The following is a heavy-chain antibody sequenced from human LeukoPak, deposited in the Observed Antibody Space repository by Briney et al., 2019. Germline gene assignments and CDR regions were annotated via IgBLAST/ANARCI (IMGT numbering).Heavy chain of an antibody. CDR1: GGTFSSYA. J-gene: IGHJ4*02. CDR3: ARAYCSSTSCHYYFDY. Sequence: GASVKVSCKASGGTFSSYAISWVRQAPGQGLEWMGGVIPIFGTANYAQKFQGRVTITTDESTSTAYMELSSLRSEDTAVYYCARAYCSSTSCHYYFDYWGQGTLVTVSS. D-gene: IGHD2-2*01. CDR2: VIPIFGTA. V-gene: IGHV1-69*05.